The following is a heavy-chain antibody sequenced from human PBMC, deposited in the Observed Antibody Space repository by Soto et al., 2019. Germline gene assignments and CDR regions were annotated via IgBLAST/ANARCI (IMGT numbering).Heavy chain of an antibody. Sequence: GGARRDSYCGSGVTLRRCCMHWVRQAPGKGLEYVSAISSNGGSTYYADSVKGRFTTSRDNSKNTLYLQMSSLRAEDTAVYYCANGNNSNAPLPPDYWGQRP. D-gene: IGHD1-20*01. CDR2: ISSNGGST. J-gene: IGHJ4*02. V-gene: IGHV3-64D*06. CDR3: ANGNNSNAPLPPDY. CDR1: GVTLRRCC.